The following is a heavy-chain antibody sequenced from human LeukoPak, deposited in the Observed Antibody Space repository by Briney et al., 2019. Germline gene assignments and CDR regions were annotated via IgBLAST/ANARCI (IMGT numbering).Heavy chain of an antibody. CDR1: GGSISSGSYY. CDR2: IYTSGST. V-gene: IGHV4-61*02. CDR3: ARVGRAAAGLDY. Sequence: SETLSLTCTVSGGSISSGSYYWSWIRQPAGKGLEWIGRIYTSGSTNYNPSLKSRVTISVDTSKNQFSLKLSSVTAADTAVYYCARVGRAAAGLDYWGQGTLVTVS. D-gene: IGHD6-13*01. J-gene: IGHJ4*02.